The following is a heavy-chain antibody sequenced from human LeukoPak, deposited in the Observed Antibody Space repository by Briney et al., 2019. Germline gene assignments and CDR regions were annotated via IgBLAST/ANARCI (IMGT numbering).Heavy chain of an antibody. V-gene: IGHV3-30-3*01. J-gene: IGHJ4*02. CDR3: AAPREDY. Sequence: GRSLRLSCAASGFTFSSYAMHWVRQAPGKGLEWVAVISYDGSNKYYADSVKGRFTISRDNSKNTLYLQMNSLRAEDTAVYYCAAPREDYWGQGTLVTVSS. CDR2: ISYDGSNK. CDR1: GFTFSSYA.